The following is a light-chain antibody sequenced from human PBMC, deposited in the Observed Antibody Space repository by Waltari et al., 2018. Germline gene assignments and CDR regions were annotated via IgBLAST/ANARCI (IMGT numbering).Light chain of an antibody. Sequence: QSVLTQPPSVSEAPRQRVTISCSGSRSNTRNNAVSWYQQLPGKAPKLLIYYDDLLPSGVSDRFSGSKSGTSAPLAISGLQSDDEADYYCAVWDDSLNGVVFGGGTKLTVL. J-gene: IGLJ2*01. V-gene: IGLV1-36*01. CDR2: YDD. CDR1: RSNTRNNA. CDR3: AVWDDSLNGVV.